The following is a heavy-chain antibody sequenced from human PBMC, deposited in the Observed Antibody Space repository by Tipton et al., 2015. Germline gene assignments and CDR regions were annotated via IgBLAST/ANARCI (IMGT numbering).Heavy chain of an antibody. CDR3: ARGGSGWAFDY. D-gene: IGHD6-19*01. Sequence: TLSLTCTVSRGSIRSSTYYWVWIRQPPGKGLEWIGNVYYSGSTYYTPSLKSRVTMSVDTSKNQFSLKLDSVTAADTAVYYCARGGSGWAFDYWGQGTLVSVSS. CDR1: RGSIRSSTYY. CDR2: VYYSGST. V-gene: IGHV4-39*07. J-gene: IGHJ4*02.